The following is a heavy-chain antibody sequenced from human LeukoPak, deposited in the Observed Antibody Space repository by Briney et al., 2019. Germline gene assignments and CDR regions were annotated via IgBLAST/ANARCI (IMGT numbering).Heavy chain of an antibody. J-gene: IGHJ2*01. Sequence: EPLSLPFSVSGGSINNYYWSWIRQPPGKGLEWIGSMYYSGSTNYNPSLKSRATISEDTSKKQFSLKLSSVTAADTAVYYCARAGYDTSGFWYFDLWGRGTLVTVSS. CDR3: ARAGYDTSGFWYFDL. D-gene: IGHD3-22*01. V-gene: IGHV4-59*01. CDR1: GGSINNYY. CDR2: MYYSGST.